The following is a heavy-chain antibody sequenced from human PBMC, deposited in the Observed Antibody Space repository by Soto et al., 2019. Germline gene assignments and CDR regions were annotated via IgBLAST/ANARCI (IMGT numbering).Heavy chain of an antibody. D-gene: IGHD2-15*01. V-gene: IGHV1-8*01. CDR2: MNPNSGNT. CDR1: GYTFTSYD. Sequence: AASVKVSCKASGYTFTSYDINWVRQATGQGLEWMGWMNPNSGNTGYAQKFQGRVTMTRNTSISTAYMELSSLRSEDTAVYYCARAPRGYCSGGSCYSRSRNGYYYYGMDVWGQGTTVTVSS. CDR3: ARAPRGYCSGGSCYSRSRNGYYYYGMDV. J-gene: IGHJ6*02.